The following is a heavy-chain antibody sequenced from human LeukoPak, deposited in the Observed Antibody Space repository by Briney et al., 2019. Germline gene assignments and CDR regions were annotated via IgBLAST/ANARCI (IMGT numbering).Heavy chain of an antibody. CDR1: GGTFSSYA. Sequence: SVKVSCKASGGTFSSYAISWVRQAPGQGLEWMGGIIPIFGTANYAQKFQGRVTITADESTSTAYMELSSLRSEDTAVYYCARTLWFGELSGGANYYYMDVWGKGTTVTISS. V-gene: IGHV1-69*13. J-gene: IGHJ6*03. CDR3: ARTLWFGELSGGANYYYMDV. D-gene: IGHD3-10*01. CDR2: IIPIFGTA.